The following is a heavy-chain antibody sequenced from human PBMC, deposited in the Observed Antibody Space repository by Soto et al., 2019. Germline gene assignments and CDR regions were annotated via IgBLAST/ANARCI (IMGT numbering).Heavy chain of an antibody. D-gene: IGHD6-13*01. CDR2: IIPIFGTA. CDR1: GGTFSSYA. CDR3: ARVGIAAAGTWDYYYGMDV. J-gene: IGHJ6*02. V-gene: IGHV1-69*01. Sequence: QVQLVQSGAEVKKPGSSVKVSCKASGGTFSSYAISWVRQAPGQGLEWMGGIIPIFGTANYAQKFQGRVTITADESRSTAYMELSSLRSEDTAVYYCARVGIAAAGTWDYYYGMDVWGQGTTVTVSS.